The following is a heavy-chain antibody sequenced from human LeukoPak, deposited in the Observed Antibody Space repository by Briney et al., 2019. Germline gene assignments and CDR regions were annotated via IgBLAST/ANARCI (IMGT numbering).Heavy chain of an antibody. J-gene: IGHJ6*04. V-gene: IGHV3-11*06. CDR1: GFTFSDYY. CDR2: ISSSSSYT. CDR3: ARDQGYCSGGSCYSAHYYYCGMDV. Sequence: GGSLRLSCAASGFTFSDYYMSWIRQAPGKGLEWVSYISSSSSYTNYADSVKGRFTISRDNAKNSLYLQMNSLRAEDTAVYYCARDQGYCSGGSCYSAHYYYCGMDVWGKGTTVTVSS. D-gene: IGHD2-15*01.